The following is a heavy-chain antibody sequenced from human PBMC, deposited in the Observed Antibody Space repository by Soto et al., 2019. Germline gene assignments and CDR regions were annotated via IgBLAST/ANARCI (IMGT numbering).Heavy chain of an antibody. CDR3: ASYYYGSGSYYKGVDY. D-gene: IGHD3-10*01. CDR2: ISGSGGST. CDR1: GFTFSSNA. V-gene: IGHV3-23*01. Sequence: EVQLLESGGGLVQPGGSLRLSCAASGFTFSSNAMSWVRQAPGKGLEWVSAISGSGGSTYHADSVKGRFIISRDSSKDTLYLQTNSLRVDDTAVYYCASYYYGSGSYYKGVDYWGQGTLVTVSS. J-gene: IGHJ4*02.